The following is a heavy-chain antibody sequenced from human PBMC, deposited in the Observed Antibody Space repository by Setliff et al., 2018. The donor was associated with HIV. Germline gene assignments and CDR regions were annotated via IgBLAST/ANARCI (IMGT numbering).Heavy chain of an antibody. CDR1: GYTFNNYG. CDR3: ASGRGIYGSGALEAYDI. D-gene: IGHD3-10*01. CDR2: ISGYGNR. V-gene: IGHV1-18*01. J-gene: IGHJ3*02. Sequence: GASVKVSCKASGYTFNNYGVMWVRQAPGQGLEWMGWISGYGNRKYAQKFEGRLTVTTDTSTSTAYMELRTLRSDGTAVYFCASGRGIYGSGALEAYDIWGQGTMVTVSS.